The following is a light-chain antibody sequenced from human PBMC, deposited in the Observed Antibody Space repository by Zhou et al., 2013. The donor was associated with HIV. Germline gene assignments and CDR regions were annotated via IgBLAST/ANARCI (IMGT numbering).Light chain of an antibody. V-gene: IGKV2-28*01. Sequence: DIVMTQSPLSLPVTPGEPASISCRSSQSLLHSNGYKYLDWYLQKPGQSPQLLIYLGSTRASGVPDRFSGSGSGTDFTLKISRVEAEDVGVYYCMQALQSPLTFGQGTQSWRSN. J-gene: IGKJ2*01. CDR1: QSLLHSNGYKY. CDR3: MQALQSPLT. CDR2: LGS.